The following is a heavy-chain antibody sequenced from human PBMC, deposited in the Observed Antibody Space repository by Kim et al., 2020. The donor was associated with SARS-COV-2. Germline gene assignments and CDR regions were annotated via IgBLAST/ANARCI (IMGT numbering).Heavy chain of an antibody. V-gene: IGHV4-39*01. CDR1: GGSISSSGYY. CDR2: IYYSGSI. Sequence: SETLSLTCTVSGGSISSSGYYWGWIRQPPGKGLEWIGTIYYSGSIYYNPSLESRVTISVDTSKNQFSLQLTSVTAADTAVYYCASQEKWNYHHDPWGQG. D-gene: IGHD1-7*01. CDR3: ASQEKWNYHHDP. J-gene: IGHJ5*02.